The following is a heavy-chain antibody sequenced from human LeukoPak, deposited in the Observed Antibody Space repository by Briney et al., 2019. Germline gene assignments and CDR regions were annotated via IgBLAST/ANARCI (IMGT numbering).Heavy chain of an antibody. CDR1: GFSFSSYA. J-gene: IGHJ4*02. Sequence: PGRSLRLSCAASGFSFSSYAMYWVRQAPGTGLEWVAVISFDGSNKYYADSVKGRFTISRDNSKNTLYLEKNSLRAEDTAVYYCARDFKALRGYACCDYRGQGTLVTVSS. V-gene: IGHV3-30-3*01. D-gene: IGHD5-18*01. CDR2: ISFDGSNK. CDR3: ARDFKALRGYACCDY.